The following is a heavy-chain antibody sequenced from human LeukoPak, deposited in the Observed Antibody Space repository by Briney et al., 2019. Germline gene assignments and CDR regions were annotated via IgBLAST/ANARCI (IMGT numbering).Heavy chain of an antibody. CDR3: ARRGIRDYYDSSGYYAFDI. J-gene: IGHJ3*02. CDR2: IYYSGST. V-gene: IGHV4-59*08. CDR1: GGSISSYY. D-gene: IGHD3-22*01. Sequence: SETLSLTCTVSGGSISSYYWSWIRQPPGKGLEWIGYIYYSGSTNYNPSLKSRVTISVDTSKSQFSLKLSSVTAADTAVYYCARRGIRDYYDSSGYYAFDIWGQGTMVTVSS.